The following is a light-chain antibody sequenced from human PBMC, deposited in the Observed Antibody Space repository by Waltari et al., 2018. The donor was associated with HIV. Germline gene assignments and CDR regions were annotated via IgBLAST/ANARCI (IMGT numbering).Light chain of an antibody. CDR1: SGPVTSGHH. CDR3: LLSFAGARPVV. V-gene: IGLV7-46*01. Sequence: QAVVTQEPSLTVSPGGTDTLTCGSSSGPVTSGHHPYWFQQKSGQAPRTLIYDTFNKHSWTPARFSGSLLGGRAALTLSGAQPEDEAEYFCLLSFAGARPVVFGGGTNLTVL. J-gene: IGLJ2*01. CDR2: DTF.